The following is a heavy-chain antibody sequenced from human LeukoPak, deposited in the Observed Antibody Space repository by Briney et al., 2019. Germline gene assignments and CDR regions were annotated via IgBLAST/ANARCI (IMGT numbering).Heavy chain of an antibody. Sequence: PGRSLRLSCAAPGFTFSSYGMHWVRQAPGKGLEWVAVISYDGSNKYYADSVKGRFTISRDNSKNTLYLQMNSLRAEDTAVYYCAKDLWLLDYWGQGTLVTVSS. CDR3: AKDLWLLDY. J-gene: IGHJ4*02. CDR2: ISYDGSNK. D-gene: IGHD3-10*01. V-gene: IGHV3-30*18. CDR1: GFTFSSYG.